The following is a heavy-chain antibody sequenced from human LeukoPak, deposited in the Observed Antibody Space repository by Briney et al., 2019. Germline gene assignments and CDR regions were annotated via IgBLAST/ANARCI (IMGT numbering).Heavy chain of an antibody. CDR3: ARGGYSSSWGSFYYYYMDV. D-gene: IGHD6-13*01. CDR1: GYTFSSYA. J-gene: IGHJ6*03. V-gene: IGHV1-69*13. Sequence: PSASVKVSCKASGYTFSSYAISWVRQAPGQGLEWMGGIIPIFGTANYAQKFQGRVTITADESTSTAYMELSSLRSEDTAVYYCARGGYSSSWGSFYYYYMDVWGKGTTVTISS. CDR2: IIPIFGTA.